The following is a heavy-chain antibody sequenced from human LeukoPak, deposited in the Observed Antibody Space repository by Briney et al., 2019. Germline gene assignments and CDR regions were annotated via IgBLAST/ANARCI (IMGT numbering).Heavy chain of an antibody. CDR3: ARGQGYYPKEGIDY. Sequence: SVKVSCKASGGTFSSYAISWVRQAPGQGLEWMGEIIPIFGTANYAQKFQGRVTITADESTSTAYMELSSLRSEDTAVYYCARGQGYYPKEGIDYWGQGTLVTVSS. CDR1: GGTFSSYA. D-gene: IGHD3-16*01. V-gene: IGHV1-69*01. J-gene: IGHJ4*02. CDR2: IIPIFGTA.